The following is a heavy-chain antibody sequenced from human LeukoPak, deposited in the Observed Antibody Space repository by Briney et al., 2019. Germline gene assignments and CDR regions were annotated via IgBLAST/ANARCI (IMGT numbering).Heavy chain of an antibody. CDR2: IIPIFGTA. J-gene: IGHJ5*02. CDR3: ARVGDCSSTSCRNWFDP. CDR1: GGTFSSYA. V-gene: IGHV1-69*06. Sequence: ASVKVSCKASGGTFSSYAISWVRQAPGQGLEWMGGIIPIFGTANYAQKFQGRVTITADKSTSTAYMELSSLRSEDTAVYYCARVGDCSSTSCRNWFDPWGQGTLVTVSS. D-gene: IGHD2-2*01.